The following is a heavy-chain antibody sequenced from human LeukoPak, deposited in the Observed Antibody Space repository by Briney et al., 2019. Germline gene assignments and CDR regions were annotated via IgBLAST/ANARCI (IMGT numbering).Heavy chain of an antibody. CDR3: ARDGFLGPVTAYLDY. Sequence: GRSLRLSCAASGFTFSSYGMHWVRQAPGKGLEWVAVIWYDGNNKYYADSVKGRFTISRDNSKNTLYLQMNSLRAEDTAVYYCARDGFLGPVTAYLDYWGQGTPVTVSS. CDR2: IWYDGNNK. CDR1: GFTFSSYG. J-gene: IGHJ4*02. D-gene: IGHD2-21*02. V-gene: IGHV3-33*01.